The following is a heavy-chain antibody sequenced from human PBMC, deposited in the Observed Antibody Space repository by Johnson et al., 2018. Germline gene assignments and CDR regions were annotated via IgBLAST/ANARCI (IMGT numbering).Heavy chain of an antibody. V-gene: IGHV3-30*18. CDR1: GFTFSSYG. CDR3: AKPGDDYGDYVGGMDV. J-gene: IGHJ6*02. D-gene: IGHD4-17*01. CDR2: ISYAGSNK. Sequence: VQLVESGGGVVQPGRSXRLSCAASGFTFSSYGMHWVRPAPGTGLEWVAVISYAGSNKYYEASVKGRFTISRDNSKNTLYLQMNSLGAEDTAVYYCAKPGDDYGDYVGGMDVWGQGTTVTVSS.